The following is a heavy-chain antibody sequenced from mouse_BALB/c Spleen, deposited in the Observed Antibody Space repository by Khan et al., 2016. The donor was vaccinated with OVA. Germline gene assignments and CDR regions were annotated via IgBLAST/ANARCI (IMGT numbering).Heavy chain of an antibody. V-gene: IGHV1-7*01. Sequence: VQLKQSGAERAKPGASVKMSCKASGYTFTTYWMHWVKQRPGQGLEWIGYINPTSGYTDYNEKFKDRATLSADKSSTTAYMQLSSLTSEDAAVYYSTSDRIDYWGQGTTLTVSS. CDR3: TSDRIDY. J-gene: IGHJ2*01. CDR1: GYTFTTYW. CDR2: INPTSGYT.